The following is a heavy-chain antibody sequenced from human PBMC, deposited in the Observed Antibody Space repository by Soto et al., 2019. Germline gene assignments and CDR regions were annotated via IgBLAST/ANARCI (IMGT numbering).Heavy chain of an antibody. CDR1: GGSISNHY. CDR3: TRANWYSEY. Sequence: QVQLQASGPGLVKPSETLSLTCSVSGGSISNHYWSWIRQPPGKGLEWIGYIYYNGNTNYNPSLKSRVTMSVDTSRNQISLKLTTVTAADTAVYYCTRANWYSEYWGQGTLGTVSS. V-gene: IGHV4-59*11. CDR2: IYYNGNT. D-gene: IGHD7-27*01. J-gene: IGHJ4*02.